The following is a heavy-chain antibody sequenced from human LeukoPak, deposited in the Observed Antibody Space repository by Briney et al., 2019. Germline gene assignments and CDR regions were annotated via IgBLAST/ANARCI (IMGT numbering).Heavy chain of an antibody. J-gene: IGHJ4*02. CDR1: GFTFSSYA. Sequence: PGGSLRLSCAASGFTFSSYAMHWVRQAPGKGLEWVAVISYDGSNKYYADSVKGRFTISRDNSKNTLYLQMNSLRAEETAVYYCARGHVDYGGNYKGNDYWGQGTLVTVSS. CDR2: ISYDGSNK. V-gene: IGHV3-30-3*01. D-gene: IGHD4-23*01. CDR3: ARGHVDYGGNYKGNDY.